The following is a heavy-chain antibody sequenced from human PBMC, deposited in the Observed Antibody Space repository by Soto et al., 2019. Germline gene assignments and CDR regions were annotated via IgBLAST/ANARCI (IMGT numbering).Heavy chain of an antibody. J-gene: IGHJ4*02. V-gene: IGHV3-53*01. CDR2: IDNNGDT. CDR3: AGSTNYYLYYFDY. Sequence: GGSLRLSCAASGFSVSGNYMSWVRQAPGKGPEWISVIDNNGDTNYADSVKGRFSISRDKYKNTVYLQMNSLRAEDTAVYYCAGSTNYYLYYFDYWGQGTLVTVS. CDR1: GFSVSGNY. D-gene: IGHD3-10*01.